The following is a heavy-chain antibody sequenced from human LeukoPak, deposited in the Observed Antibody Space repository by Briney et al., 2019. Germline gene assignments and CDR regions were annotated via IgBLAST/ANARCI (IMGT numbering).Heavy chain of an antibody. CDR3: AKEARQWLANYFDY. CDR2: ISHYNGNT. J-gene: IGHJ4*02. D-gene: IGHD6-19*01. Sequence: ASVKVSCKASGYTFTTYGISWVRQAPGQGLEWMGYISHYNGNTNYAQNLQGRVTMTTDTSTSTAYMELRSLTSDDTAVYYCAKEARQWLANYFDYWGQGALVTVSS. CDR1: GYTFTTYG. V-gene: IGHV1-18*01.